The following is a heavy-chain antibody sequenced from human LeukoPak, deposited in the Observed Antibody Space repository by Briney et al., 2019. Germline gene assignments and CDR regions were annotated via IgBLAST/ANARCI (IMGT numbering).Heavy chain of an antibody. J-gene: IGHJ3*02. CDR3: AVNSYAKDAFDI. CDR1: AYSISSGYY. Sequence: SETLSLTCAVSAYSISSGYYWGWIRQPPGKGLEWIGSIYHSGSTYYNPSLKSRVTISVDTSKNQFSLKLSSVTAADTAVYYCAVNSYAKDAFDIWGQGTMVTVSS. D-gene: IGHD5-18*01. V-gene: IGHV4-38-2*01. CDR2: IYHSGST.